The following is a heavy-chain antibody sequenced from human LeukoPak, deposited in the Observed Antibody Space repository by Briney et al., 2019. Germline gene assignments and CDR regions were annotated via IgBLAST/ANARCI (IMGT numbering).Heavy chain of an antibody. CDR1: GGSFSGYY. CDR3: ARGPGPDIVVVPAAIFDY. V-gene: IGHV4-34*01. D-gene: IGHD2-2*02. CDR2: IKHSGST. J-gene: IGHJ4*02. Sequence: SETLSLTCAVYGGSFSGYYWSWIRQPPGKGLEWIGEIKHSGSTNYNPSLKSRVTISVDTSKNQFSLKLSSVTAADTAVYYCARGPGPDIVVVPAAIFDYWGQGTLVTVSS.